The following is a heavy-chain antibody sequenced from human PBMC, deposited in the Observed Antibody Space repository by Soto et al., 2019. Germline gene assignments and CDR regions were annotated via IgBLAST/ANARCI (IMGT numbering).Heavy chain of an antibody. CDR1: GFTFSSHG. Sequence: QVQLVESGGGVVQPGRSLRLSCAASGFTFSSHGMHWVRQAPDKGLEWVAVIWYDGSNKYYADSVKGRFTISRDNSNNMLYLEMNRLRVEDTAIYHCARWGNWKVADNWGQGTLVTVSS. D-gene: IGHD3-16*01. CDR3: ARWGNWKVADN. J-gene: IGHJ4*02. V-gene: IGHV3-33*01. CDR2: IWYDGSNK.